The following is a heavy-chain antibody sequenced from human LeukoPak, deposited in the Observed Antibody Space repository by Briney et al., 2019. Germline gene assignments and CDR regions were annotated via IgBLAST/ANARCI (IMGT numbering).Heavy chain of an antibody. CDR1: GFTFSGSA. Sequence: GGSLRLSCAASGFTFSGSALHWVRQASGKGLEWVGRIRSTANGYATAYAASVKGRFTISRDDSKNTAYLQMDSLKTEDTAVYYCAKSHHVTAIDYWGQGTVVTVSS. CDR3: AKSHHVTAIDY. CDR2: IRSTANGYAT. D-gene: IGHD2-21*02. J-gene: IGHJ4*02. V-gene: IGHV3-73*01.